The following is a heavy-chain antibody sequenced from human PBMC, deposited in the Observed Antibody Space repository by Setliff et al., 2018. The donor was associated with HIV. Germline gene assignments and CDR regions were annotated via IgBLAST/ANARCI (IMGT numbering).Heavy chain of an antibody. J-gene: IGHJ4*02. CDR3: ARAPSWQRQVDF. V-gene: IGHV3-30*19. D-gene: IGHD6-25*01. CDR1: GFNVEKSG. Sequence: GGSLRLSCEASGFNVEKSGMHWIRQAPGKGLEWVAVMYYDGVTTYYSDSVKGRFTISRDNSKNTLYLQMDSLRPKDTAAYYCARAPSWQRQVDFWGQGTLVTVSS. CDR2: MYYDGVTT.